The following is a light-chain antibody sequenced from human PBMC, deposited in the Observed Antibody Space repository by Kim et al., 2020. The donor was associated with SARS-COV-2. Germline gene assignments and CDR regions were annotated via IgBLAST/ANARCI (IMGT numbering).Light chain of an antibody. CDR1: QSISSY. Sequence: SASVGDRVTITCRASQSISSYLNWDQQKPGKAPKLLIYAASSLQSGVPSRFSGSGSGTDFTLTISSLQPEDFATYYCQQSYSTPYTFGQGTKLEIK. CDR2: AAS. J-gene: IGKJ2*01. V-gene: IGKV1-39*01. CDR3: QQSYSTPYT.